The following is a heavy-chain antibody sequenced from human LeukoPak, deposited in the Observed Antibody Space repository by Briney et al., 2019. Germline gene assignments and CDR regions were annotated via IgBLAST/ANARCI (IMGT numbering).Heavy chain of an antibody. V-gene: IGHV4-59*12. Sequence: SETLSLTCAVSGGSISGYSWSWIRQPPGKGLEWIGFLYYSGSTNYNPSLKSRLNISVDTSKNQFSLKLSSVTAADTAVYYCARGYYGSALGGWFDPWGQGTLVTVSS. CDR1: GGSISGYS. D-gene: IGHD3-10*01. CDR3: ARGYYGSALGGWFDP. J-gene: IGHJ5*02. CDR2: LYYSGST.